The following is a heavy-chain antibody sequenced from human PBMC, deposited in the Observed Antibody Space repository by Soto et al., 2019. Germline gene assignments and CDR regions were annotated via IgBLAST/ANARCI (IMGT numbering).Heavy chain of an antibody. CDR3: ARGARLVAAAGLRLNYFDY. D-gene: IGHD6-13*01. Sequence: TSETLSLTCTVSGGSISSGGYYWSWIRQHPGKGLEWIGYIYYSGSTYYNPSLKSRVTISVDTSKNQFSLKLSSVTAADTAVYYCARGARLVAAAGLRLNYFDYWGQGTLVTVSS. J-gene: IGHJ4*02. CDR2: IYYSGST. V-gene: IGHV4-31*03. CDR1: GGSISSGGYY.